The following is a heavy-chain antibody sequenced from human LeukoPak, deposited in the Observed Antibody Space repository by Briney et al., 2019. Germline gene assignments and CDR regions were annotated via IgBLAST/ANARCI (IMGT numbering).Heavy chain of an antibody. CDR1: GFTFTSYG. Sequence: PGRSLRLSCAASGFTFTSYGMHWVRQAPGKGLEWVAVVWYDGTNKYYVDSVKGRFTISRDNAKNSLYLQMNSLRAEDTAVYYCAGYQLLYGLDYWGQGTLVTVSS. CDR2: VWYDGTNK. CDR3: AGYQLLYGLDY. J-gene: IGHJ4*02. V-gene: IGHV3-33*03. D-gene: IGHD2-2*02.